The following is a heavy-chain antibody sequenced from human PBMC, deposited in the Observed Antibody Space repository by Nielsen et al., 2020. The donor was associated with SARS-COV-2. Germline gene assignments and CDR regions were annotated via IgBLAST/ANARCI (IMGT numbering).Heavy chain of an antibody. CDR2: ISWNSGSI. V-gene: IGHV3-9*01. CDR3: ATGFAWRRELPNLYY. CDR1: GFTFDDYA. D-gene: IGHD1-26*01. Sequence: SLKISCAASGFTFDDYAMHWVRQAPGKGLEWVSGISWNSGSIGYADSVKGRFTISRDNAKNSLYLQMNSLRAEDTAVYYCATGFAWRRELPNLYYWGQGTLVTVSS. J-gene: IGHJ4*02.